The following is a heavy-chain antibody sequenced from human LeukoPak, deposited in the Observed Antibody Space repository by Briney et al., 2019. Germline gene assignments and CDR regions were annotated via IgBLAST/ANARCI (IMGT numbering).Heavy chain of an antibody. CDR1: GYSFTSYW. CDR3: ARHRYCSGGSCYSDFDY. D-gene: IGHD2-15*01. J-gene: IGHJ4*02. V-gene: IGHV5-51*01. Sequence: GESLKISCKGSGYSFTSYWIGWVRPMPGKGLEWMGIIYPGDSDTRYSPSFQGQVTISADKSISTAYLQWSSLKASDTAMYYCARHRYCSGGSCYSDFDYWGQGTLVTVSS. CDR2: IYPGDSDT.